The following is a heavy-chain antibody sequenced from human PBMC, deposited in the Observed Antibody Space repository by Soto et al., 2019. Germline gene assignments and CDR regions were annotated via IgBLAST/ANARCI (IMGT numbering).Heavy chain of an antibody. J-gene: IGHJ4*01. CDR3: AQAHVMVVAGSTFAY. CDR2: IYHGGTT. V-gene: IGHV4-38-2*02. Sequence: SETLSLTCTVSGYSISSGSYWGWIRQPPGKGPEWIASIYHGGTTFYNPSLKSRVTVSVDKSNNQFSLKLRSVTAADTAVYYCAQAHVMVVAGSTFAYWGHGTLVTVSS. CDR1: GYSISSGSY. D-gene: IGHD6-19*01.